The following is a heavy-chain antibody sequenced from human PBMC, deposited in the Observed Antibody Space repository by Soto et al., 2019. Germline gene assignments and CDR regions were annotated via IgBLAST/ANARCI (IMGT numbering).Heavy chain of an antibody. V-gene: IGHV6-1*01. CDR1: GDSVSSNSAT. D-gene: IGHD3-10*01. CDR2: TYYRSKWYN. CDR3: ARDGPDSNWFFDY. Sequence: PSQTLSLTCAISGDSVSSNSATWNWFRQSPSRGLEWLGRTYYRSKWYNEYAASVKSRITINPDTSKNQFFLQVNSVTPEDTAVYYCARDGPDSNWFFDYWGQGTLVTVSS. J-gene: IGHJ4*02.